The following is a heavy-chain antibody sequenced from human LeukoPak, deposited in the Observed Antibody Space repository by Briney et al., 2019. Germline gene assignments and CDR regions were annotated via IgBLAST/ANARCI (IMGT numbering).Heavy chain of an antibody. CDR3: ARGYGDYGKYYFDS. CDR2: ISSSSSYI. V-gene: IGHV3-21*01. CDR1: GFTFSSYS. Sequence: SGGSLRLSCAASGFTFSSYSMNWVRQAPGKGLEWVSSISSSSSYIYYADSVKGRFTISRDNAKNSLYLQMNSLRAEDTAVYYCARGYGDYGKYYFDSWGQGTLVTVSS. J-gene: IGHJ4*02. D-gene: IGHD4-17*01.